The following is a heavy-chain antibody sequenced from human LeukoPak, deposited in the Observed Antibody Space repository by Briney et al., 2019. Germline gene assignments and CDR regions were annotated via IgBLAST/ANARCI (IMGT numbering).Heavy chain of an antibody. J-gene: IGHJ4*02. CDR3: ARVMDARGYSYGYFDY. CDR2: IYYSGST. Sequence: SETLSLTCTVSGGSISSYYWSWIRQPPGKGLEWIGYIYYSGSTNYNPSLKSVVTISVDTSKNQFSLKLSSVTAADTAVYYCARVMDARGYSYGYFDYWGQGTLVTVSS. D-gene: IGHD5-18*01. CDR1: GGSISSYY. V-gene: IGHV4-59*01.